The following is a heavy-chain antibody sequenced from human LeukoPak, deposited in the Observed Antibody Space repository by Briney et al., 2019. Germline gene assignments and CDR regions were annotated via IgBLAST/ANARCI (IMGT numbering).Heavy chain of an antibody. J-gene: IGHJ6*03. CDR1: GGSIGSDY. CDR2: IYYSGST. Sequence: SETLSLTCTVSGGSIGSDYSGWIRQPPGKGLEWIGYIYYSGSTNYNPSLKSRVTISVDTSKNQFSLKLRSVTAADTAVYYCARDPRRRTTQVSIYYYYYMDVWGKGTTVTISS. D-gene: IGHD1-1*01. CDR3: ARDPRRRTTQVSIYYYYYMDV. V-gene: IGHV4-59*01.